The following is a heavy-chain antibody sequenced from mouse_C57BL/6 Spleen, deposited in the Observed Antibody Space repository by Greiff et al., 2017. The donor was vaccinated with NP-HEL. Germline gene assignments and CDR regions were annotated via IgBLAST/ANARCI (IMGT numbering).Heavy chain of an antibody. CDR3: ASIYYGNPYYAMDY. J-gene: IGHJ4*01. Sequence: EVQLQQSGPELVKPGASVKIPCKASGYTFTDYNMDWVKQSHGKSLEWIGDINPNNGGTIYNQKFKGKATLTVDKSSSTAYMELRSLTSEDTAVYYCASIYYGNPYYAMDYWGQRTSVTVSS. CDR1: GYTFTDYN. CDR2: INPNNGGT. V-gene: IGHV1-18*01. D-gene: IGHD2-1*01.